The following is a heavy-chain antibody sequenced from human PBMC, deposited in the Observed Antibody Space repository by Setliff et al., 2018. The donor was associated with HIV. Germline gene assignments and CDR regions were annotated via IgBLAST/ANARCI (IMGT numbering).Heavy chain of an antibody. CDR2: IIPILGIA. J-gene: IGHJ3*02. CDR3: ARDMANYYDSSGYYIPDAFDI. Sequence: SVKVSCKASGGTFSSYAISWVRQAPGQGLEWMGGIIPILGIANYAQKFQGRVTITADKSTSTAYMELSSLRSEDTAVYYCARDMANYYDSSGYYIPDAFDIWGQGTMVTVSS. D-gene: IGHD3-22*01. V-gene: IGHV1-69*10. CDR1: GGTFSSYA.